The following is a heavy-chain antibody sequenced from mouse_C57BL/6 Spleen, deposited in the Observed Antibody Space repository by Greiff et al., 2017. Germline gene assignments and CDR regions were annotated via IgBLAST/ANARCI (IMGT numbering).Heavy chain of an antibody. D-gene: IGHD2-3*01. CDR2: FYPGSGST. V-gene: IGHV1-55*01. Sequence: VQLQQSGAELVKPGASVKMSCKASGYTFTSYWITWVKQRPGQGLEWIGDFYPGSGSTNYNEKFKSKVTLTVDTSSSTAYMQLSSLTSEDSAVYYCARRDGYYYAMDYWGQGTSVTVSS. J-gene: IGHJ4*01. CDR3: ARRDGYYYAMDY. CDR1: GYTFTSYW.